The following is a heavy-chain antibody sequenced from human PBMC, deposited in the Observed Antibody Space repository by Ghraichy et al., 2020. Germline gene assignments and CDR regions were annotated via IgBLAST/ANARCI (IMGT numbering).Heavy chain of an antibody. Sequence: SGPTLVKPTQTLTLTCTFSGFSLRTDGVGVGWIHQPPGQALELLALIYWDDDERYSPCLKTRLTITKDTSKNQVVLTMTNMDPVDTATYYCAHRRRVGGTWYTFDYWGQGTLVTVAS. D-gene: IGHD6-13*01. V-gene: IGHV2-5*02. CDR1: GFSLRTDGVG. J-gene: IGHJ4*02. CDR3: AHRRRVGGTWYTFDY. CDR2: IYWDDDE.